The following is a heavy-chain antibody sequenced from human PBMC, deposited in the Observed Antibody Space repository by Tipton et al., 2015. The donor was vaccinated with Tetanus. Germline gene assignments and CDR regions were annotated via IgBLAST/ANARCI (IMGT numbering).Heavy chain of an antibody. CDR3: ARAVPAAGPFDS. CDR1: GGSISGSY. D-gene: IGHD2-2*01. J-gene: IGHJ4*02. V-gene: IGHV4-59*01. CDR2: VYYNGNT. Sequence: TLSLTCTVSGGSISGSYWNWIRQPPGKGLEWIGYVYYNGNTHYNPALKSRVTISVDTSKNQFSLKLSSVTAADTAIYYCARAVPAAGPFDSWGQGTLVTVSS.